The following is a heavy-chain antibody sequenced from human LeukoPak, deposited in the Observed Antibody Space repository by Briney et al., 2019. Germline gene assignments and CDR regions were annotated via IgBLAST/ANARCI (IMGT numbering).Heavy chain of an antibody. CDR1: GGTFSSYA. D-gene: IGHD3-3*01. CDR3: ARDLAGRDYDFWSGYYKAFDY. Sequence: GASVKVSCKASGGTFSSYAISWVRQAPGQGLEWMGRIIPILGIANYAQKFQGRVTITADKSTSTAYMELSSLRSEDTAVYYCARDLAGRDYDFWSGYYKAFDYWGQGTLVTVSS. CDR2: IIPILGIA. V-gene: IGHV1-69*04. J-gene: IGHJ4*02.